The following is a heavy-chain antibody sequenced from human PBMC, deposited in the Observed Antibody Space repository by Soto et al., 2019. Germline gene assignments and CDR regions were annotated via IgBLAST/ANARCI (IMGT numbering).Heavy chain of an antibody. D-gene: IGHD3-10*01. CDR3: ARGLNVYYSDY. Sequence: GGSVKVSCKASGYTFTSYAMHWVRQAPGQRLEWMGWINAGNGNTKYSQKFQGRVTITRDTSASTAYMELSSLRSEDTAVYYCARGLNVYYSDYWGQGTLVTVSS. CDR2: INAGNGNT. J-gene: IGHJ4*02. V-gene: IGHV1-3*01. CDR1: GYTFTSYA.